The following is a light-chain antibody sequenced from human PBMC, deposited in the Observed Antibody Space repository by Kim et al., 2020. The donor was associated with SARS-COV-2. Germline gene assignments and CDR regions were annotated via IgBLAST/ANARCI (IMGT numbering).Light chain of an antibody. CDR2: EDN. V-gene: IGLV6-57*03. CDR1: SGSIASNY. Sequence: GKTVTISCTRSSGSIASNYVQWYQQRPGSAPTTVIYEDNQRPSGVPDRFSGSIDSSSNSASLTISGLKTEDEADYYCQSYVSSNYVFGTGTKVTVL. J-gene: IGLJ1*01. CDR3: QSYVSSNYV.